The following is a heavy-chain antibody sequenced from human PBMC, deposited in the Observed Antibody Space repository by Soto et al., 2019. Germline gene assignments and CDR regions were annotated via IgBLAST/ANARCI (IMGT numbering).Heavy chain of an antibody. CDR2: IKEDGSEQ. J-gene: IGHJ4*02. D-gene: IGHD3-16*01. Sequence: EVQLVESGGGLVQPGGSLRLSCAASGFPFSSYWMSWVRQAPGKGLEWVANIKEDGSEQYYVDSVKGRFTISRDNSRNPLYLRMNSLRVDDTAVYYCAKRRGEGFFDYWGQGTLVTVSS. CDR1: GFPFSSYW. V-gene: IGHV3-7*03. CDR3: AKRRGEGFFDY.